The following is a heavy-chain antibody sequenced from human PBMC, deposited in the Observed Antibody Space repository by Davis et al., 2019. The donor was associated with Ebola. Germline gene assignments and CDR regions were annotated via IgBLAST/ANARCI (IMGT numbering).Heavy chain of an antibody. D-gene: IGHD5-18*01. V-gene: IGHV1-46*01. CDR1: GYTFTSYY. Sequence: ASVKVSCKASGYTFTSYYMHWVRQAPGQGLEWMGIINPSGGSTSYAQKFQGRVTMTRDTSTSTAYMEVGILRSDDTAVYYCAREGRGYSYGLVDYWGQGTLVTVSS. J-gene: IGHJ4*02. CDR3: AREGRGYSYGLVDY. CDR2: INPSGGST.